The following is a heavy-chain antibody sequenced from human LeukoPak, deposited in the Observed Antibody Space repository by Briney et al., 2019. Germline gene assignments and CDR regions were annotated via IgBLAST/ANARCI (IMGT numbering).Heavy chain of an antibody. J-gene: IGHJ4*02. Sequence: SQTLSLTCAISGDSVSSNTAAWNWIRQSPSRGLEWLGRTYYRSKWYNNYAVSVKSRITINPDTSKNQFSLQLNSVTPEDTAVYYCASDLGSDGGTFIASMAYWGQGTLVTVSS. CDR3: ASDLGSDGGTFIASMAY. D-gene: IGHD4-23*01. CDR2: TYYRSKWYN. CDR1: GDSVSSNTAA. V-gene: IGHV6-1*01.